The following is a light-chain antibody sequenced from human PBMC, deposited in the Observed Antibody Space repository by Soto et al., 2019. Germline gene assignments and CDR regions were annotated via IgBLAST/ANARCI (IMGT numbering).Light chain of an antibody. J-gene: IGKJ1*01. CDR2: GAA. Sequence: EIVLTQSPGTLSLSPGERATLSCRASQSVSSSYLAWYQQKPGQAPSLLIYGAASRATGIPDRFSGSGSGTDFTLTSSRLEPEDFAVYYCQQYGSSPLTFGQGTQGEI. CDR3: QQYGSSPLT. CDR1: QSVSSSY. V-gene: IGKV3-20*01.